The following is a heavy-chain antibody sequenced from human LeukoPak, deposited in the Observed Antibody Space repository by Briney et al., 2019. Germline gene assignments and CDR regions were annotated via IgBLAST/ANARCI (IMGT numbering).Heavy chain of an antibody. J-gene: IGHJ4*02. D-gene: IGHD2-15*01. V-gene: IGHV4-4*07. CDR3: ARDKGRYCSGGSCYPDY. CDR1: GGSISIYY. Sequence: SETLSLTCTVSGGSISIYYWSWIRQPAGKGLEWIGRIYNSGSTKYNPSLKSRVTMSVDTSKNQFSLKLNSVTAADTAVYYCARDKGRYCSGGSCYPDYWGQGTLVTVSS. CDR2: IYNSGST.